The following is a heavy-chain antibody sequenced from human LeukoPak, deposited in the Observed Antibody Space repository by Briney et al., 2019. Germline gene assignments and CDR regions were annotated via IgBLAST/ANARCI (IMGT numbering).Heavy chain of an antibody. D-gene: IGHD5-18*01. V-gene: IGHV3-21*01. CDR1: GFTFSSYS. CDR2: ISSSSSYI. J-gene: IGHJ4*02. Sequence: PGGALRLSCAASGFTFSSYSMNWVRQAPGKGLEWVSSISSSSSYIYYADSVKGRFTISRDNAKNSRYLQLNSLRAEDTAVYYCEAPSGYSDDYWGQGTLVTVSS. CDR3: EAPSGYSDDY.